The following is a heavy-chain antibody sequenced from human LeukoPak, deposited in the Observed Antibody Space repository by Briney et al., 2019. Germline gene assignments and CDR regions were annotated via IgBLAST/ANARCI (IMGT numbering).Heavy chain of an antibody. CDR1: GGSISSYY. CDR3: ARDGRWEPAPGGFDY. J-gene: IGHJ4*02. D-gene: IGHD1-26*01. Sequence: PSETLSLTCTVSGGSISSYYWSWIRQPAGKGLEWIGLIYTSGSTNYNPSLKSRVTMSVDTSKNQFSLKLSSVTAADTAVYYCARDGRWEPAPGGFDYWGQGTLVTVSS. CDR2: IYTSGST. V-gene: IGHV4-4*07.